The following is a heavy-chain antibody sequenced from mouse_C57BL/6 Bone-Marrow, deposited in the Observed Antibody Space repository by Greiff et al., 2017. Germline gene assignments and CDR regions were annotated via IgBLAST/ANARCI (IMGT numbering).Heavy chain of an antibody. J-gene: IGHJ3*01. D-gene: IGHD4-1*01. CDR2: IYPRSGNT. V-gene: IGHV1-81*01. Sequence: LVESGAELARPGASVKLSCKASGYTFTSYGISWVKQRTGQGLEWIGEIYPRSGNTYYNEKFKGKATLTADKSSSTAYMELRSRTSEDSAVYFCAREGTGTDAYWGQGTLVTVSA. CDR3: AREGTGTDAY. CDR1: GYTFTSYG.